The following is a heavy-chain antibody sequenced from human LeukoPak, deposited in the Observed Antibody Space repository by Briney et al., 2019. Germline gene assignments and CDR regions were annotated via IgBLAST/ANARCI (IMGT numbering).Heavy chain of an antibody. CDR2: TSDSGSLQ. V-gene: IGHV3-30*03. Sequence: GGSLRLSCAASGFSFKNYAMHWVRQAPGKGLEWVAVTSDSGSLQWYADSVKGRFTISRDNSKNTLYLQMNSLRAEDTAIYYCARDPGGSGYSFDSWGQGTLVTVSS. CDR1: GFSFKNYA. CDR3: ARDPGGSGYSFDS. J-gene: IGHJ4*02. D-gene: IGHD6-19*01.